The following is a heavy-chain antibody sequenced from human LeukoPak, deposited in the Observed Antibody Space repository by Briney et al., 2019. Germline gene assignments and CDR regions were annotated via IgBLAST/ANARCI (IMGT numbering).Heavy chain of an antibody. J-gene: IGHJ3*02. Sequence: GGSLRLSCAASGFTFSDYTMNWVRQAPGKGLEWVSSISSGGTYKYYADSVKGRFTISRDNAQNSLYLQMNSLRAEDSTVYYCARPTTVTTISADAFDIWGQGTMVTVSS. CDR1: GFTFSDYT. D-gene: IGHD4-17*01. CDR3: ARPTTVTTISADAFDI. CDR2: ISSGGTYK. V-gene: IGHV3-21*01.